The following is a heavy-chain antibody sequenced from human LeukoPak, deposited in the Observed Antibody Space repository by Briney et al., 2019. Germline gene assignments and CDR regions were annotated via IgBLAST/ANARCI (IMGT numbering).Heavy chain of an antibody. CDR1: GGSISSNSYY. CDR2: IHYSGST. CDR3: ARSPRIPHQEFQH. D-gene: IGHD2-21*01. J-gene: IGHJ1*01. Sequence: PSETLSLTCTVSGGSISSNSYYWGWIRQPPGKGLEWIGSIHYSGSTYNNPSLKSRVTIPVDTSKNQFSLKLSSVTAADTAVYYCARSPRIPHQEFQHWGQGTLVTVSS. V-gene: IGHV4-39*07.